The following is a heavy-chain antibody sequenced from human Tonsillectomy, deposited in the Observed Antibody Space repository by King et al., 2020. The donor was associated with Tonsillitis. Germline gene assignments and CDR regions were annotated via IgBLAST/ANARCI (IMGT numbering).Heavy chain of an antibody. D-gene: IGHD6-6*01. CDR3: AKAWVGSSSAIGV. Sequence: QLVQSGGGVVQPGRSLRLSCAASGFTFSSYGMHWVRQAPGKGLEWVAVISYDGSNKYYADSVKGRFTISRDNSKNTLYLQMNSLRAEDTAVYYCAKAWVGSSSAIGVWGQGTTVTVSS. CDR2: ISYDGSNK. J-gene: IGHJ6*02. V-gene: IGHV3-30*18. CDR1: GFTFSSYG.